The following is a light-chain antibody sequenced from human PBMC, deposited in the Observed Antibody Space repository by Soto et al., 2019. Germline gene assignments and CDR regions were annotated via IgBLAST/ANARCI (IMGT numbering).Light chain of an antibody. CDR3: GSHAGNSNLV. V-gene: IGLV2-11*01. CDR1: SSDVGGYDY. J-gene: IGLJ3*02. CDR2: DVN. Sequence: QAVLTQPRSVSGSPGQSVTISCTGTSSDVGGYDYVSWYQQYPGKAPKLMVYDVNKRPSGVPDRFSGSKSGNTASLTVSGLQTEDEADYYCGSHAGNSNLVFGGGTKLTVL.